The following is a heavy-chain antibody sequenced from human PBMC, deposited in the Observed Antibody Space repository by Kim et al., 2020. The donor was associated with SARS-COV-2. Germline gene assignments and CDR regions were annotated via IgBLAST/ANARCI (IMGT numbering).Heavy chain of an antibody. CDR2: ISSSSSYI. CDR3: ASLGSLMVTAHAFDI. Sequence: GGSLRLSCAASGFTFSSYSMNWVRQAPGKGLEWVSSISSSSSYIYYADSVKGRFTISRDNAKNSLYLQMNSLRAEDTAVYYCASLGSLMVTAHAFDIWGQGTMVTVSS. D-gene: IGHD5-18*01. V-gene: IGHV3-21*01. CDR1: GFTFSSYS. J-gene: IGHJ3*02.